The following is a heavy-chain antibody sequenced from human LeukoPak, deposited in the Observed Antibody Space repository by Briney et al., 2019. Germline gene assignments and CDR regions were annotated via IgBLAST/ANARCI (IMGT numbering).Heavy chain of an antibody. D-gene: IGHD6-19*01. CDR3: ATDRPRSIAVAGSENWFDP. Sequence: GASVTVSCTVSGYTLTELSMHWVRQAPGKGLEWMGGFDPEDGETIYAQKFQGRVTMTEDTSTDTAYMELSSLRSEDTAVYYCATDRPRSIAVAGSENWFDPWGQGTLVTVSS. CDR2: FDPEDGET. V-gene: IGHV1-24*01. J-gene: IGHJ5*02. CDR1: GYTLTELS.